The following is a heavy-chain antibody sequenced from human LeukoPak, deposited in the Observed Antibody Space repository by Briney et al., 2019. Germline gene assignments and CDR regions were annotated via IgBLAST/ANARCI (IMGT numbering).Heavy chain of an antibody. D-gene: IGHD1-14*01. CDR3: AKDPDPPGNYFDY. J-gene: IGHJ4*02. CDR1: GFTFSSYG. Sequence: GGSLRLSCAASGFTFSSYGMHWVRQAPGKGLEWVAFIRYDGSNKYYADSVKGRFTISRDNSKNTLYLQMNSLSAEDTAVYYCAKDPDPPGNYFDYWGQGTLVTVSS. CDR2: IRYDGSNK. V-gene: IGHV3-30*02.